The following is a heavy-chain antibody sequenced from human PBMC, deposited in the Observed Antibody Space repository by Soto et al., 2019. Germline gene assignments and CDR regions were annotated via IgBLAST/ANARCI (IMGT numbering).Heavy chain of an antibody. CDR2: VTTTNYR. CDR3: AIYGDYAGDY. D-gene: IGHD4-17*01. Sequence: GASLRLSCTSYGFTFSDYVLNWARQAPGKELEWVSSVTTTNYRYYADLVKGRISISRDNANHSRILQIDSQPAQDTAVYYCAIYGDYAGDYWWKGTLVTVSS. V-gene: IGHV3-21*01. J-gene: IGHJ4*02. CDR1: GFTFSDYV.